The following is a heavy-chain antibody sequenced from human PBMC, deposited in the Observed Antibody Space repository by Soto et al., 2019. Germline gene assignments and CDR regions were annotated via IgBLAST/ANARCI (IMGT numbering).Heavy chain of an antibody. CDR3: ARDNGYSYGYTLDH. Sequence: SETLSLTCTVSGGSISSYYWGWIRQPPGKGLEWIGYIYYSGSTNYNPSLKSRVTISVDTSKNQFSLKLSSVTAADTAVYYCARDNGYSYGYTLDHRGQGTLVTVS. CDR2: IYYSGST. D-gene: IGHD5-18*01. CDR1: GGSISSYY. J-gene: IGHJ4*02. V-gene: IGHV4-59*01.